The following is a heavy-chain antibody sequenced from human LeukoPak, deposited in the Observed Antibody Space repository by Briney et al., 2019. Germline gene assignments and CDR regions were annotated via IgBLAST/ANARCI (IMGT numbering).Heavy chain of an antibody. D-gene: IGHD5-24*01. CDR3: ARGLQETLAWLKALSAFDI. CDR2: ISAYNGNT. CDR1: GYTVTSYG. V-gene: IGHV1-18*01. J-gene: IGHJ3*02. Sequence: GASVKVSCKASGYTVTSYGISWVRQAPAQGLEWMGWISAYNGNTNYAQKLQGRATMTTDTSTSTAYMELRSLRSDDTAVYYCARGLQETLAWLKALSAFDIWGQGTMVTVSS.